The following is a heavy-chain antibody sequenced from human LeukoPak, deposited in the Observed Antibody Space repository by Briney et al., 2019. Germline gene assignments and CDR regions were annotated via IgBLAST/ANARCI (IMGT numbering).Heavy chain of an antibody. CDR2: ITGDET. V-gene: IGHV3-74*01. J-gene: IGHJ4*02. CDR3: GSRPGPGLGPLDF. Sequence: GGSLRLSCAASGFTFSTYWMHWVRQAPGKGLEWVSFITGDETYYRDSVRGRFTILRDTSKNTLYLQMHSLRVEDTAVYFCGSRPGPGLGPLDFWGQGTLVTVSS. D-gene: IGHD1-1*01. CDR1: GFTFSTYW.